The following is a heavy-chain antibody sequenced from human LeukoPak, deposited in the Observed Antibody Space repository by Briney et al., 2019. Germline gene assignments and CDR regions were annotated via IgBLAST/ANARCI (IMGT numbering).Heavy chain of an antibody. CDR2: INTDGSRT. J-gene: IGHJ3*02. Sequence: GALRLSCGASGFTFSSYWMHWVRQAPGEGVVWVSRINTDGSRTSYADSVKGRFTISRDNAKNTLYLQMNSLSAEDTAVYYCAREEEGDAFDIWGQGTMVTVSS. CDR1: GFTFSSYW. CDR3: AREEEGDAFDI. V-gene: IGHV3-74*01.